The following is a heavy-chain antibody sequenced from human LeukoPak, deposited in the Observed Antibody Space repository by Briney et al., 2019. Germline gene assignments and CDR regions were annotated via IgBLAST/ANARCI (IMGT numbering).Heavy chain of an antibody. CDR2: IYHSGGT. Sequence: PSETLSLTCAVSGYSISSSYYWGWIRQPPGKGLEWIGTIYHSGGTHYNPSLKSRVTLSVDTSKNQFSLKLRSVTAADTAVYYCASLPSNTVTHDYWGQGTLVTASS. CDR1: GYSISSSYY. CDR3: ASLPSNTVTHDY. J-gene: IGHJ4*02. V-gene: IGHV4-38-2*01. D-gene: IGHD4-11*01.